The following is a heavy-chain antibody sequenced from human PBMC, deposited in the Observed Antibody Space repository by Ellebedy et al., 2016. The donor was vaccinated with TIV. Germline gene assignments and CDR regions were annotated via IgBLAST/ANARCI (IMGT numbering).Heavy chain of an antibody. Sequence: AASVKVSCKASGGTFSTYAVNWVRQAPGQGLEWMGGIIPIFASANYAQRFQGRVTITADESTGTAYMELSSLISEDTAMYYCATCDSGSHSYYYAHWGQGTLVTVSS. CDR1: GGTFSTYA. CDR2: IIPIFASA. J-gene: IGHJ4*02. V-gene: IGHV1-69*13. D-gene: IGHD3-10*01. CDR3: ATCDSGSHSYYYAH.